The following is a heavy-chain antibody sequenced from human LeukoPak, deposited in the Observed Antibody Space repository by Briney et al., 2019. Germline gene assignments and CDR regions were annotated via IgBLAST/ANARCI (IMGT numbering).Heavy chain of an antibody. CDR3: ARAIVVVPAAIPSDDAFDI. J-gene: IGHJ3*02. D-gene: IGHD2-2*02. CDR1: GYTFTGYY. V-gene: IGHV1-2*02. Sequence: ASVKVSCKASGYTFTGYYLHWVRQAPGQGFEWMGWINPNSGGTNYAQKFQGRVTMTRDTSISTAYMELSRLRSDDTAVYYCARAIVVVPAAIPSDDAFDIWGQGTMVTVSS. CDR2: INPNSGGT.